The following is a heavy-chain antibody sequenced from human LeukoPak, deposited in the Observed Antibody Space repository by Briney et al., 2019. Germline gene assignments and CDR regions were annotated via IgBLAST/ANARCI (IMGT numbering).Heavy chain of an antibody. CDR1: GFKVGSYA. J-gene: IGHJ4*02. CDR3: AKDERGEYYDILTGCYPQTFDY. D-gene: IGHD3-9*01. Sequence: GGSLRLSCAASGFKVGSYAMSWVRQALGKGLEWVSAISTSGGSTYYADSVRGRFTISRDISKNTLYLQMSSLRVEDTAVYYCAKDERGEYYDILTGCYPQTFDYWGQGTLVTVSS. CDR2: ISTSGGST. V-gene: IGHV3-23*01.